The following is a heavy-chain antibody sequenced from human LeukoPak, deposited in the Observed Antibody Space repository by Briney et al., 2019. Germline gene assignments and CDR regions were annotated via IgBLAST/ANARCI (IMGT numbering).Heavy chain of an antibody. V-gene: IGHV5-51*01. Sequence: GESLKISCKGSGYSFTSYWIGWVRQMPGKGLEWMGIIYPGDSDTRYSPSFQGQVTISADKSISTAYLQWSSLKASDTAMYYCGRHSFVGAAGGAYYFYGMDVWGQGTTVTGS. CDR3: GRHSFVGAAGGAYYFYGMDV. D-gene: IGHD2-15*01. J-gene: IGHJ6*02. CDR1: GYSFTSYW. CDR2: IYPGDSDT.